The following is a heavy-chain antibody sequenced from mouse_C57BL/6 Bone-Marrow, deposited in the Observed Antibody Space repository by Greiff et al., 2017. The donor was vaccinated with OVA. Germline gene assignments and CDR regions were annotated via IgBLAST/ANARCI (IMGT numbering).Heavy chain of an antibody. J-gene: IGHJ1*03. Sequence: EVQRVESGGGLVKPGGSLKLSCAASGFTFSSYTMSWVRQTPEKRLEWVATISGGGGNTYYPDSVKGRFTISRDNAKNTLYLQMSSLRSEDTALYYCARPPYSNLWYFGVWGTGTTVTVSS. CDR3: ARPPYSNLWYFGV. CDR1: GFTFSSYT. D-gene: IGHD2-5*01. V-gene: IGHV5-9*01. CDR2: ISGGGGNT.